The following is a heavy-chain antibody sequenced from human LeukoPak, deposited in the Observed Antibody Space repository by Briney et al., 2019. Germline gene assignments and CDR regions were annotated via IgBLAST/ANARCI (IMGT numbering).Heavy chain of an antibody. D-gene: IGHD3-22*01. V-gene: IGHV3-23*01. CDR2: ISGSGGST. CDR3: ARDRFDDSSGYYYHRYYYMDV. J-gene: IGHJ6*03. CDR1: GFTFSSYA. Sequence: GGSLRLSCAASGFTFSSYAMSWVRQAPGKGLEWVSAISGSGGSTYYADSVKGRFTISRDSAKNALYLQMNSLRAEDTAVYYCARDRFDDSSGYYYHRYYYMDVWGKGTTVTVSS.